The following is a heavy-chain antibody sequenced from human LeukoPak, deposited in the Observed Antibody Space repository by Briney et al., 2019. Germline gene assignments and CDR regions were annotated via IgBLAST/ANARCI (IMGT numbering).Heavy chain of an antibody. CDR1: GGSISSGSYY. V-gene: IGHV4-61*02. CDR2: IYTSGST. CDR3: ARITDYSDYYYYSMGV. J-gene: IGHJ6*03. D-gene: IGHD4-11*01. Sequence: PSQTLSLTCTVSGGSISSGSYYWSWIRQPAGKGLEWIGRIYTSGSTNYNPSLKSRVTISVDTSKNQFSLKLSSVTAADTAVYYCARITDYSDYYYYSMGVWGKGTTVTVSS.